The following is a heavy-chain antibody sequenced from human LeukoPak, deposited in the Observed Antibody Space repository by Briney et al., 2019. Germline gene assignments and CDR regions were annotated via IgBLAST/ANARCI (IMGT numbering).Heavy chain of an antibody. CDR1: GFTFSSYG. V-gene: IGHV3-33*01. CDR2: IWYDGSNK. J-gene: IGHJ4*02. D-gene: IGHD5-24*01. Sequence: GGSLRLSCAASGFTFSSYGMHWVRQAPGKGLEWVAVIWYDGSNKYYADSVKGRFTISRDNSKNTLYLQMNSLRAEDTAVYYCARDKRDGPPRPFDYWGQGTLVTVSS. CDR3: ARDKRDGPPRPFDY.